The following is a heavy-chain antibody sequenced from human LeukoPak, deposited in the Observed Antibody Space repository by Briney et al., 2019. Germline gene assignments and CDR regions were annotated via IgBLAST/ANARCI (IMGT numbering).Heavy chain of an antibody. CDR2: INPNSGGT. V-gene: IGHV1-2*02. Sequence: ASVKVSCKASGYTFTGYYMHWVRQAPGQGLEWMGWINPNSGGTNYAQKFQGRVTMTRDTSISTAYMELSRLRSDDTAAYYCARALRYSSSWYDGEYYFDYWGQGTLVTVSS. CDR3: ARALRYSSSWYDGEYYFDY. CDR1: GYTFTGYY. J-gene: IGHJ4*02. D-gene: IGHD6-13*01.